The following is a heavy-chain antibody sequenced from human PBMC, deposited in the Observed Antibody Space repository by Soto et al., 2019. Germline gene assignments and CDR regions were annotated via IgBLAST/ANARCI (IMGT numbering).Heavy chain of an antibody. CDR1: GGSISSGGYY. D-gene: IGHD3-10*01. Sequence: PSETLSLTCTVSGGSISSGGYYWSWIRQPPGKGLEWIGYIYYSGSTNYNPSLKSRVTISVDTSKNQFSLKLSSVTAADTAVYYCARAAYYYGSGSSSFDYWGQGTLVTVSS. J-gene: IGHJ4*02. CDR2: IYYSGST. V-gene: IGHV4-61*08. CDR3: ARAAYYYGSGSSSFDY.